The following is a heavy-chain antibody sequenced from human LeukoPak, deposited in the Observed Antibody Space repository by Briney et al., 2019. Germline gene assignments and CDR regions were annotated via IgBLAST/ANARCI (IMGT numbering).Heavy chain of an antibody. Sequence: ASVKVSCKASGHTFTSYGISWVRQAPGQGLEWMGWISAYNGNTNYAQKLQGRVTMTTDTSTSTAYMELRSLRSDDTAVYYCAREPRGHSYGQPLDYWGQGTLVTVSS. J-gene: IGHJ4*02. CDR3: AREPRGHSYGQPLDY. D-gene: IGHD5-18*01. CDR1: GHTFTSYG. V-gene: IGHV1-18*01. CDR2: ISAYNGNT.